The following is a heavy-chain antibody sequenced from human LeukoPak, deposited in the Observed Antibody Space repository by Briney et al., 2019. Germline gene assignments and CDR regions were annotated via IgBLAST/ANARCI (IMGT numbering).Heavy chain of an antibody. CDR3: ARTVPGYFFDY. Sequence: GGSLRLSCAASGFTFSSNWMHWVRQAPGKGLVWVSRINTDGSSTSYADSVKGRFTISRDNAKNTLYLQMNSLRAEDTAVYYCARTVPGYFFDYWGQGTLVTVPS. CDR1: GFTFSSNW. CDR2: INTDGSST. D-gene: IGHD3-9*01. V-gene: IGHV3-74*01. J-gene: IGHJ4*02.